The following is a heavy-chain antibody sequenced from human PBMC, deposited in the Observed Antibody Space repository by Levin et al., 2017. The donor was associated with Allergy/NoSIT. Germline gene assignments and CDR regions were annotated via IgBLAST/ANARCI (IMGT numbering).Heavy chain of an antibody. V-gene: IGHV3-23*01. CDR3: AKPIAAAGTGNFDL. Sequence: GESLKISCAASGFTFSSYAMSWVRQAPGKGLEWVSAISGSGGSTYYADSVKGRFTISRDNSKNTLYLQMNSLRAEDTAVYYCAKPIAAAGTGNFDLWGRGTLVTVSS. D-gene: IGHD6-13*01. J-gene: IGHJ2*01. CDR2: ISGSGGST. CDR1: GFTFSSYA.